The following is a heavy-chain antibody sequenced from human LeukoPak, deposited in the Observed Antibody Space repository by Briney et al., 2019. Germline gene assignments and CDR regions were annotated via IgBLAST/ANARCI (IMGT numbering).Heavy chain of an antibody. CDR1: GFTLSRFW. V-gene: IGHV3-7*01. Sequence: GGSLRLSCAASGFTLSRFWMTWVRQAPGKGLEWVANIKEDGSDKYYVDSVKGRFTVSRDNAKNSLYLQMNSLRGEDTAVYYCARDRGYFVFDYWGQGTLVTVSS. J-gene: IGHJ4*02. CDR3: ARDRGYFVFDY. CDR2: IKEDGSDK. D-gene: IGHD3-10*01.